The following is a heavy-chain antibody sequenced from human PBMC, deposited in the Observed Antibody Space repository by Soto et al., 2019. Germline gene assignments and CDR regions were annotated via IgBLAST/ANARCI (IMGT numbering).Heavy chain of an antibody. D-gene: IGHD3-22*01. V-gene: IGHV1-18*01. Sequence: ASVKVSCKASGYTFTSYGISWVRQAPGQGLEWMGWISAYNGNTNYAQKLQGRVTMTTDTSTSTAYMELRSLRSDDTAVYYCARDISSPHYYDSSGYVPNWFDPWGQGTLVTVSS. CDR2: ISAYNGNT. J-gene: IGHJ5*02. CDR1: GYTFTSYG. CDR3: ARDISSPHYYDSSGYVPNWFDP.